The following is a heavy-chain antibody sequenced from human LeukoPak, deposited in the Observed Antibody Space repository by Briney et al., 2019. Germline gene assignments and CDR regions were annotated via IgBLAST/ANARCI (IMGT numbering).Heavy chain of an antibody. CDR3: ARAGGYGGSLAY. Sequence: KPSETLSLTCTVSGGSISSYYWNWIRQPPGKGLEWIGYLYYSGSTNYNPSLKSRVTISVDTSKNQFSLKLSSVTAADTAVYYCARAGGYGGSLAYWGQGALVTVSS. V-gene: IGHV4-59*01. J-gene: IGHJ4*02. CDR2: LYYSGST. D-gene: IGHD5-18*01. CDR1: GGSISSYY.